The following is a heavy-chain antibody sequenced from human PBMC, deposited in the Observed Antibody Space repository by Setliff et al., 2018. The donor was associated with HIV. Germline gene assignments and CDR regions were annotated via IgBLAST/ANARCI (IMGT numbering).Heavy chain of an antibody. J-gene: IGHJ4*02. CDR2: IIPVLGIA. Sequence: SVKVSCKASVDTFRSHAIGWVRQAPGRGLEWMGGIIPVLGIADYAQKFQGRVTITADKSTSTAYMELSSLRSEDTAMYYCARVGSYWSTFDYWGQGALVTVSS. V-gene: IGHV1-69*10. D-gene: IGHD1-26*01. CDR3: ARVGSYWSTFDY. CDR1: VDTFRSHA.